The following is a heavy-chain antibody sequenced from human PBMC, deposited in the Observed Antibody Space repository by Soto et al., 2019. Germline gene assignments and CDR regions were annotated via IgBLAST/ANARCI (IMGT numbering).Heavy chain of an antibody. Sequence: QLQLQESGPGLVKPSETLSLTFTVSGGSISSSSYYWGWIRQPPGKGLEWIGSIYYSGSTYYNPSLKSRVTISVDTSKKQFSLKLSSVTAADTDVYYCARLGFRPYGSGPPDYWGQGTLVTVSS. CDR1: GGSISSSSYY. CDR3: ARLGFRPYGSGPPDY. J-gene: IGHJ4*02. CDR2: IYYSGST. D-gene: IGHD3-10*01. V-gene: IGHV4-39*01.